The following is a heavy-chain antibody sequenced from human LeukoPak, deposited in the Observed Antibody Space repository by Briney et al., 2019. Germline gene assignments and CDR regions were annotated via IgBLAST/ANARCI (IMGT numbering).Heavy chain of an antibody. CDR3: AIKPNDYDFWGGYDY. CDR1: GYSFTSYW. V-gene: IGHV5-51*01. CDR2: IYPGDSDT. Sequence: GESLKISCKGSGYSFTSYWIGWVRQMPGKGLEWMGIIYPGDSDTRYSPSFQGQVTISADKSISTAYLQWSSLKASDTAMYYCAIKPNDYDFWGGYDYWGQGTLVTVSS. J-gene: IGHJ4*02. D-gene: IGHD3-3*01.